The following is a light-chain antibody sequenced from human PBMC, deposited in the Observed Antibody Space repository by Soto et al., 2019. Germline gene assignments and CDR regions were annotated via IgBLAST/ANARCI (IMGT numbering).Light chain of an antibody. J-gene: IGLJ1*01. V-gene: IGLV1-40*01. CDR2: GDT. Sequence: QSVLTQPPSVSGAPGQRVTISCTGSSSNIGAGYDAHWYQQLPGKVPKLLIYGDTNRPSGVPDRFSGSKSGTSASLAITGLQPEDEAYYYCQSYDNGLSGPVFGPGTKLTVL. CDR3: QSYDNGLSGPV. CDR1: SSNIGAGYD.